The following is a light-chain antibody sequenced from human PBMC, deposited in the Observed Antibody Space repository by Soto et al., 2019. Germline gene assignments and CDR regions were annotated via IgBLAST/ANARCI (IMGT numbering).Light chain of an antibody. CDR3: QQSYSSPRT. CDR2: ATS. CDR1: QSIGTY. J-gene: IGKJ1*01. Sequence: DIQMTQSPSSLSASVGDRVSIACRASQSIGTYLTWYQQKPGNAPRVLIYATSTLQSGVPSRFSGSGSGTEFTLTISGLQPDDFAIYYCQQSYSSPRTFGQGTRVEVK. V-gene: IGKV1-39*01.